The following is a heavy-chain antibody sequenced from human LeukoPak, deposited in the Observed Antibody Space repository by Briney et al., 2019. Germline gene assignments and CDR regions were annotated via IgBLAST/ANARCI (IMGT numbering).Heavy chain of an antibody. CDR2: IYYSGST. CDR1: GGSISSYY. CDR3: ARGSDYYDSSGSHFDY. V-gene: IGHV4-59*12. Sequence: PSETLSLTCTVSGGSISSYYWSWIRQPPGKGLEWIGYIYYSGSTNYNPSLKSRVTISVDTSKNQFSLKLSSVTAADTAVYYCARGSDYYDSSGSHFDYWGQGTLVTVSS. J-gene: IGHJ4*02. D-gene: IGHD3-22*01.